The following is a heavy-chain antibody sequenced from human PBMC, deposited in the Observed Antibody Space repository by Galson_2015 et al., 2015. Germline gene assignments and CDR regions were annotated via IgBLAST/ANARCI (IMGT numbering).Heavy chain of an antibody. J-gene: IGHJ5*02. D-gene: IGHD6-13*01. CDR2: IVVGSGNT. V-gene: IGHV1-58*01. Sequence: SVKVSCKASGFTFTSSAVQWVRQARGQRLEWIGWIVVGSGNTNYAQKFQESVTITRDMSTSTAYMELSSLRSEDTAVYYCAATSVGSSWYSGWFDPWGQGTLVTVSS. CDR3: AATSVGSSWYSGWFDP. CDR1: GFTFTSSA.